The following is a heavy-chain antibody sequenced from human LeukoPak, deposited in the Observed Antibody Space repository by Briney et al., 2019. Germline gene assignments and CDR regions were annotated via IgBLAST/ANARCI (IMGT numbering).Heavy chain of an antibody. D-gene: IGHD1-26*01. V-gene: IGHV4-39*01. J-gene: IGHJ4*02. CDR1: GGSVTSSSFY. Sequence: PSETLSLTCTLSGGSVTSSSFYWAWIRQPPGKGLECIGTINYSGITYYNSPLKSRVTISVDTSKNQFSLKLSSVTAADTDVYYCARHEGGRYSGSYLDYWGQAILVTVSS. CDR2: INYSGIT. CDR3: ARHEGGRYSGSYLDY.